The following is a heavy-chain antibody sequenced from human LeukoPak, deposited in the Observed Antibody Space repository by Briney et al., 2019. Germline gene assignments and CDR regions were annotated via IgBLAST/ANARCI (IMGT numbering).Heavy chain of an antibody. CDR3: ARDSFYGGDY. CDR1: GFTFDDYA. CDR2: IYSGGST. D-gene: IGHD4-23*01. J-gene: IGHJ4*02. V-gene: IGHV3-66*02. Sequence: GGSLRLSCAASGFTFDDYAMHWVRQAPGKGLEWVSVIYSGGSTYYADSVKGRFTISRDNSKNTLYLQMNSLRAEDTAVYYCARDSFYGGDYWGQGTLVTVSS.